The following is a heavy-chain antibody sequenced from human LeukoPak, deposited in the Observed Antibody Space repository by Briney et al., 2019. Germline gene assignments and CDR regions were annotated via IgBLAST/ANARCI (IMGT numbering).Heavy chain of an antibody. V-gene: IGHV1-3*01. Sequence: GASVKVSCKASGYTFTSYAMHWVRQAPGQRLEWMGWINAGNGNTKYSQKFQGRVTITRDTSASTAYMELSSLRSEDTAVYYCARGCGSGSYSWYSQYWGQGALVIVSS. CDR3: ARGCGSGSYSWYSQY. CDR2: INAGNGNT. CDR1: GYTFTSYA. D-gene: IGHD3-10*01. J-gene: IGHJ1*01.